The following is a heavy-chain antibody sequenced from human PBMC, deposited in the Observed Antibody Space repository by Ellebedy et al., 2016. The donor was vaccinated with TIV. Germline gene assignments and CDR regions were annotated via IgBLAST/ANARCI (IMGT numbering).Heavy chain of an antibody. CDR2: ISHDGSSQ. V-gene: IGHV3-30-3*01. Sequence: GESLKISCEASGFTFSNYWMSWVRQAPGKGLEWVAVISHDGSSQYYADSVKGRFTVSRDNSMTTVYLEMNSLRAEDTALYYCARDLDKSSGWYGGAAYWGQGTQVTVSS. CDR3: ARDLDKSSGWYGGAAY. J-gene: IGHJ4*02. D-gene: IGHD6-19*01. CDR1: GFTFSNYW.